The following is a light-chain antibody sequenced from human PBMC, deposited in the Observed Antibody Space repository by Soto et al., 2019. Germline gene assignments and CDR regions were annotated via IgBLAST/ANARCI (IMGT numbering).Light chain of an antibody. V-gene: IGKV3-11*01. CDR3: QQRANWPLT. Sequence: EIVLTQSPATVSLSPGERVTLSCRASQSVNIYLAWYQQKPGQAPRLLIYDASNRATGVPARFSGSGSGTGFTLTISSLESEDFAVYYCQQRANWPLTFGGGTKVDIK. J-gene: IGKJ4*01. CDR1: QSVNIY. CDR2: DAS.